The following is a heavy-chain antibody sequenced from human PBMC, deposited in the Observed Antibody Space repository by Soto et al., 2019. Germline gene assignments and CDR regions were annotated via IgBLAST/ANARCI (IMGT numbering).Heavy chain of an antibody. CDR3: AKGSTYNSVSCHLAPFEY. J-gene: IGHJ4*02. Sequence: VAEVTSINFAMSRVSKKPGKGLEWVSAMSGSGATTHHADSVKGRFTISRDNSKNTLYLHMNSLRAEDTAVYFCAKGSTYNSVSCHLAPFEYWGKGTRVPVSS. CDR2: MSGSGATT. CDR1: EVTSINFA. V-gene: IGHV3-23*01. D-gene: IGHD3-22*01.